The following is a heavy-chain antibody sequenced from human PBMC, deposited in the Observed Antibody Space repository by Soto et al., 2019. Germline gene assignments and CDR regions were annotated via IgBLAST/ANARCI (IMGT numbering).Heavy chain of an antibody. V-gene: IGHV3-33*06. J-gene: IGHJ6*02. Sequence: GGSLRLSCAASGFTFSSYCMHWVRQAPGKGLEWVAVIWYDGSNKYYADSVKGRFTISRDNSKNTLYLQMNSLRAEDTAVYYCAKPQWLVPAGGMDVWGQGTTVTVSS. D-gene: IGHD6-19*01. CDR3: AKPQWLVPAGGMDV. CDR2: IWYDGSNK. CDR1: GFTFSSYC.